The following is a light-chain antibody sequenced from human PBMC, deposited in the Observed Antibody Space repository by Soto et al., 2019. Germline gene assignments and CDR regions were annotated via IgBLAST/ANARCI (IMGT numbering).Light chain of an antibody. V-gene: IGLV2-14*01. CDR2: QVS. CDR3: SSYASSSTYV. CDR1: SGDVGGYNY. Sequence: QSVLTQPASVSGSPGQSITISCTGTSGDVGGYNYVFWYQQHPGKAPKLKIYQVSNRPSGVSDRFSGSKSGNTASLTISGLQAEDEADYYCSSYASSSTYVFGTGTKVT. J-gene: IGLJ1*01.